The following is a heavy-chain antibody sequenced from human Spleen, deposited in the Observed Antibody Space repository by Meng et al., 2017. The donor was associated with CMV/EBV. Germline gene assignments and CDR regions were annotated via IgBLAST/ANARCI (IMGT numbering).Heavy chain of an antibody. D-gene: IGHD6-13*01. CDR2: ISSSSSYI. CDR3: ARVQAAAGTFDY. Sequence: LSLTCAASGFTFSSYSMNWVRQAPGKGLEWVSSISSSSSYIYYADSVKGRFTISRDNAKNSLYLQMNSLRAEDTAVYYCARVQAAAGTFDYWGQGTLVTVSS. CDR1: GFTFSSYS. J-gene: IGHJ4*02. V-gene: IGHV3-21*01.